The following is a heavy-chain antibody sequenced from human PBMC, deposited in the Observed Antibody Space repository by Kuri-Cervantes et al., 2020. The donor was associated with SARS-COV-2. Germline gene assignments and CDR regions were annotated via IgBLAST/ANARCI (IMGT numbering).Heavy chain of an antibody. CDR1: GFTFSSYW. V-gene: IGHV3-7*03. D-gene: IGHD2-15*01. CDR2: IKQDGSEK. CDR3: ARDAGWGRSGGSCYYYYYGMDV. Sequence: GESLKISCAASGFTFSSYWMSWVRQAPGKGLEWVANIKQDGSEKYYVDSVKGRFTISRDNAKNSLYLQMNSLRAEDTAAYYCARDAGWGRSGGSCYYYYYGMDVWGQGTTVTVSS. J-gene: IGHJ6*02.